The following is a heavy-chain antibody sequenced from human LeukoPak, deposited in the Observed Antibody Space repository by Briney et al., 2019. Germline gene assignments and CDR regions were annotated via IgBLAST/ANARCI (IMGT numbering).Heavy chain of an antibody. J-gene: IGHJ4*02. D-gene: IGHD3-22*01. V-gene: IGHV3-30*02. CDR1: GFTFSNYG. Sequence: GGSLRLSCAASGFTFSNYGMHWVRQAPGKGLEWVAFIGYDGREIHYADSVKGRVTISRDNSKNTLYLQMSGRRGEDTAVYYCAKRGXXXXGYXXXXDXWGXGTLVTVSS. CDR2: IGYDGREI. CDR3: AKRGXXXXGYXXXXDX.